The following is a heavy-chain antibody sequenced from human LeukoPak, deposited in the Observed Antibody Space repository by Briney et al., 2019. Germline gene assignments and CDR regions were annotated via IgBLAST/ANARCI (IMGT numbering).Heavy chain of an antibody. CDR3: ARDGYSSGWYTSDY. Sequence: SVKVSCKASGYTFTGYYMHWVQQAPGQGLEWMGRIIPILGIANYAQKFQGRVTITADKSTSTAYMELSSLRSEDTAVYYCARDGYSSGWYTSDYWGQGTLVTVSS. J-gene: IGHJ4*02. CDR1: GYTFTGYY. V-gene: IGHV1-69*04. CDR2: IIPILGIA. D-gene: IGHD6-19*01.